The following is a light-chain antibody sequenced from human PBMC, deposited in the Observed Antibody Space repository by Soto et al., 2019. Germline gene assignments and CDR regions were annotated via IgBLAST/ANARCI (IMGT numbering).Light chain of an antibody. CDR2: EAS. Sequence: AIQVTQSPSSLSASVGDRVTISCRASQGIGNDLGWYQQKPGKAPKLLIYEASTLQTGVASRFSGSGSGTDFTLTIISLRPEDFATYYCLQDYVYPWTFGQGTKVEVK. CDR1: QGIGND. CDR3: LQDYVYPWT. V-gene: IGKV1-6*01. J-gene: IGKJ1*01.